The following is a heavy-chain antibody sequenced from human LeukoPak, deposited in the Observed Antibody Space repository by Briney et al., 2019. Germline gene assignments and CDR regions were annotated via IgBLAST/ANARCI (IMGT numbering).Heavy chain of an antibody. Sequence: KASETLSLTCTVSGGAIISDNFYWGWVRQPPGKGLEWVGSINYSGTTYYSPSLRSRVSISVDTSRTQFFLTLNSVTAADTAVYYCGRLFDSWGQGILVTVSS. CDR1: GGAIISDNFY. J-gene: IGHJ4*02. V-gene: IGHV4-39*01. CDR2: INYSGTT. CDR3: GRLFDS.